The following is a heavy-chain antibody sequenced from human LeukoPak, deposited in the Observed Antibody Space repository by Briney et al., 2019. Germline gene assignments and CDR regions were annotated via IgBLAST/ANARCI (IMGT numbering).Heavy chain of an antibody. J-gene: IGHJ4*02. V-gene: IGHV3-23*01. CDR1: GFTFSSYA. Sequence: GGSLRLSCAASGFTFSSYAMSWVRQAPGKGLEWVSAISGSGGSTYYADSVKGRFTISRDNSKNTLYLQMNSLRAEDTAVYYCAKDLPAFIVVVPAAVFDYWGQGTLVTVS. CDR2: ISGSGGST. CDR3: AKDLPAFIVVVPAAVFDY. D-gene: IGHD2-2*01.